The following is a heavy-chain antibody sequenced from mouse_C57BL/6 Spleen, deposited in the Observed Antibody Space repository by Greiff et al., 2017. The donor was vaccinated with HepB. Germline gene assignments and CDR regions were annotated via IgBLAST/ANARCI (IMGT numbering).Heavy chain of an antibody. CDR1: GYTFTDYY. V-gene: IGHV1-19*01. D-gene: IGHD2-5*01. J-gene: IGHJ4*01. CDR2: INPYNGGT. CDR3: ARPAYYSNLYAMDY. Sequence: EVQLQESGPVLVKPGASVKMSCKASGYTFTDYYMNWVKQSHGKSLEWIGVINPYNGGTSYNQKFKGKATLTVDKSSSTAYMELNSLTSEDSAVYYCARPAYYSNLYAMDYWGQGTSVTVSS.